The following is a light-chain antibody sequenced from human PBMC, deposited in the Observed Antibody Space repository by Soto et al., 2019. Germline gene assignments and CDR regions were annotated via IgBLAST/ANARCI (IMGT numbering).Light chain of an antibody. CDR3: QQYRT. CDR2: DAS. CDR1: QSINAW. V-gene: IGKV1-5*01. J-gene: IGKJ1*01. Sequence: DIQVTQSPSTLSASVGDRVTITCRASQSINAWLAWYQQKPGKAPKLLIFDASTLGSGVPSRFSGSTSGTEFTLTISSLQPDDFATYYCQQYRTFGQGTKIEIK.